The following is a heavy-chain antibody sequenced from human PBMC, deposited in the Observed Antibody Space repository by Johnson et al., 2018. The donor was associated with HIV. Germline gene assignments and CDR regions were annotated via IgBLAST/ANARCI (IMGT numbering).Heavy chain of an antibody. Sequence: QVQLVESGGGVVQPERSLRLSCAASGFTFSSYAMHWVRQAPGKGLEWVACISYDGSNKHYAGSVKRRFTISRDNSKNTLYVQMNSLRAEDTAAYYCAKGRWELLAGAFDIWGQGTTFTVSS. CDR2: ISYDGSNK. D-gene: IGHD1-26*01. CDR1: GFTFSSYA. V-gene: IGHV3-30*04. J-gene: IGHJ3*02. CDR3: AKGRWELLAGAFDI.